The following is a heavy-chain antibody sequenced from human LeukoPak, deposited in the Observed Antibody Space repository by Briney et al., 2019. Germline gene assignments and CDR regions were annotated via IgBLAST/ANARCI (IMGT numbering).Heavy chain of an antibody. CDR3: ARDVGYCSGGSCYTDAFDI. CDR1: GYTFTGYY. CDR2: INPNSGGT. Sequence: ASVKVSCKASGYTFTGYYMHWVRQAPGQGLEWMGWINPNSGGTNYAQKFQGWVTMTRDTSISTAYMELSRLRSDDTAVYYCARDVGYCSGGSCYTDAFDIWGQGIMVTVSS. D-gene: IGHD2-15*01. V-gene: IGHV1-2*04. J-gene: IGHJ3*02.